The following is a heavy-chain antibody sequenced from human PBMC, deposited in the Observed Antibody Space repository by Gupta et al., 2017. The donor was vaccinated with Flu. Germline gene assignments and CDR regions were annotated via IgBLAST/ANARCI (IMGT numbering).Heavy chain of an antibody. CDR3: ARGISPLWVYVEYYFDY. V-gene: IGHV4-34*01. D-gene: IGHD3-10*01. Sequence: YWSWIRQPPGKGLEWIGEINHSGSTNYNPSLKSRVTISVDTSKNQFSLKLSSVTAADTAVYYCARGISPLWVYVEYYFDYWGQGTLVTVSS. CDR1: Y. J-gene: IGHJ4*02. CDR2: INHSGST.